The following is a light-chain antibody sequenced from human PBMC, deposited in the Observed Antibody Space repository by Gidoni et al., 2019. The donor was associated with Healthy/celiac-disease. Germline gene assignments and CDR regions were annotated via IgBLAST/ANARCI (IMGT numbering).Light chain of an antibody. V-gene: IGKV1-39*01. Sequence: DIQMTQTRASLSASVGDRVTITCRASQSISSYLNWYQQKPGKAPKLLIYAASSLQSGVPSRFSGSGSGTDFTLTISSLHPEDFATYYCQQSYSTPPFTFGPGTKVDIK. CDR1: QSISSY. CDR3: QQSYSTPPFT. J-gene: IGKJ3*01. CDR2: AAS.